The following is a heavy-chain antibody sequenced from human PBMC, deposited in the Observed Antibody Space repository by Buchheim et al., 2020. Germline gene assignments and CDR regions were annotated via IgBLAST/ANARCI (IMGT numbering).Heavy chain of an antibody. CDR1: GFTFSGYW. V-gene: IGHV3-74*03. D-gene: IGHD3-10*01. Sequence: EVQLVESGGGLVQPGGSLRLSCAASGFTFSGYWMHWVRQAPGKGLVWVSRINRDGSDTPSADSVKGRFTISRDNATNALHLQMNSLRADDTAVYYCARAVDFYGTGLDYWGQGIL. CDR3: ARAVDFYGTGLDY. J-gene: IGHJ4*02. CDR2: INRDGSDT.